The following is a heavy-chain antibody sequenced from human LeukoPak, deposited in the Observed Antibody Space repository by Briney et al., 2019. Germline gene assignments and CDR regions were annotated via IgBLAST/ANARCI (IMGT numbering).Heavy chain of an antibody. CDR1: GYSISSGYY. CDR2: IYHSGST. J-gene: IGHJ4*02. V-gene: IGHV4-38-2*02. CDR3: ARGGQIAAAGGDDY. Sequence: PSETLSLTCTVSGYSISSGYYWGWIRQPPGKGLEWIGSIYHSGSTNYNPSLKSRVTISVDTSKNQFSLKLSSVTAADTAVYYCARGGQIAAAGGDDYWGQGTLVTVSS. D-gene: IGHD6-13*01.